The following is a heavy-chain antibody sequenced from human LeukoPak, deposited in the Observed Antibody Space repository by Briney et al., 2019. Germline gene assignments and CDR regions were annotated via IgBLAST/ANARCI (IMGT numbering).Heavy chain of an antibody. D-gene: IGHD1-26*01. Sequence: GGALRLSCAASGFTFSNYGMNWVRQAPGKGVERVSGITGYGLTYYASSVKGRFTISRDTSKKTLYLQINSLRAEDTALYYCGQDWAWGAFGNWGQGALVTVSS. CDR1: GFTFSNYG. CDR2: ITGYGLT. J-gene: IGHJ4*02. CDR3: GQDWAWGAFGN. V-gene: IGHV3-23*01.